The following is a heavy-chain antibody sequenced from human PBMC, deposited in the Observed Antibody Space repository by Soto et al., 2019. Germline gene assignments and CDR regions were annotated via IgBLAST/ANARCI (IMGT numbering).Heavy chain of an antibody. CDR1: GYPFTVNY. D-gene: IGHD1-26*01. V-gene: IGHV1-2*02. J-gene: IGHJ4*01. CDR3: EREFSVKTLANSGSLHFDS. CDR2: INPKSGCP. Sequence: QVQLVQYGPEVRKPGASGKVSCKYHGYPFTVNYIHWLRQAPRHGLQWLGWINPKSGCPKYLWNVQDRVTFPTDTPTITAYMDRNRLTTDDTAMYYCEREFSVKTLANSGSLHFDSGGHGSLVTVSS.